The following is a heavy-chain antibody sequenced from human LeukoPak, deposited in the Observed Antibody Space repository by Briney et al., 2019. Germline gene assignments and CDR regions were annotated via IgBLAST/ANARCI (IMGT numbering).Heavy chain of an antibody. J-gene: IGHJ4*02. V-gene: IGHV3-30-3*01. D-gene: IGHD5-18*01. CDR2: ISYDRSNK. CDR3: ARDVYSYGFAGYFDY. Sequence: PGRSLRLSCAASGFTFSSYAMHWVRQAPGKGLEWVAVISYDRSNKYYADSVKGRFTISRDNSKNTLYLQMNSLRAEDTAVYYCARDVYSYGFAGYFDYWGQGTLVTVSS. CDR1: GFTFSSYA.